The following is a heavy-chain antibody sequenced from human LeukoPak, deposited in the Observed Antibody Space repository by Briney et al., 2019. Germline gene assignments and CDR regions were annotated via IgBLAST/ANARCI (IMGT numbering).Heavy chain of an antibody. CDR1: GFTFSSYG. J-gene: IGHJ4*02. Sequence: PGGSLRLSCAASGFTFSSYGMHWVRQAPGKGLEWVAIISYDGSNKYYADSVKGRFTISRDNSKNTLYLQMNSLRAEDTAVYYCAKDRMYSAYESFDSWGQGTLVTVSS. V-gene: IGHV3-30*18. D-gene: IGHD5-12*01. CDR2: ISYDGSNK. CDR3: AKDRMYSAYESFDS.